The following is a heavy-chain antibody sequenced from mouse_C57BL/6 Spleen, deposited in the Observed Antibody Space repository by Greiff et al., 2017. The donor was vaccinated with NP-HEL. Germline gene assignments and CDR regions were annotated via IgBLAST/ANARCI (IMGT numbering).Heavy chain of an antibody. D-gene: IGHD1-1*01. Sequence: VKLMESGAELVRPGASVKLSCKASGYTFTDYYINWVKQRPGQGLEWIARIYPGSGNTYYNEKFKGKATLTAEKSSSTAYMQLSSLTSEDSAVYFCARGGSSYGGFAYWGQGTLVTVSA. CDR1: GYTFTDYY. CDR3: ARGGSSYGGFAY. V-gene: IGHV1-76*01. J-gene: IGHJ3*01. CDR2: IYPGSGNT.